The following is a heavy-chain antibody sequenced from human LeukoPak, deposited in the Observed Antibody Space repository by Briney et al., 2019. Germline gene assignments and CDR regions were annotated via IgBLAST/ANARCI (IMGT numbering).Heavy chain of an antibody. CDR2: IYYSGST. CDR3: AREVLRHNWFDP. V-gene: IGHV4-61*01. D-gene: IGHD3-16*01. Sequence: PSETLSLTCTVSGGSVSSGSYYWSWIRQPPGKGLEWIGYIYYSGSTNYNPSLKSRVTISVDTSKNQFSLKRSSVTAADTAVYYCAREVLRHNWFDPWGQGTLVTVSS. J-gene: IGHJ5*02. CDR1: GGSVSSGSYY.